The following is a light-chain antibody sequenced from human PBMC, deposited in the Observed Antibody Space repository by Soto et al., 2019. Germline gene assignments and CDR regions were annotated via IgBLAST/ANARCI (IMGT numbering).Light chain of an antibody. CDR3: SSYTSSSTYV. CDR2: DVS. J-gene: IGLJ1*01. CDR1: SSDVGGYNY. V-gene: IGLV2-14*01. Sequence: QSALTQPASVSGSPGQSITISCTGTSSDVGGYNYVSWYQQHPGKAPKLMIYDVSNRPSGVSNRFSGSKSGNTASLTISGLQAEDEPDYYCSSYTSSSTYVFGRGTKVXXL.